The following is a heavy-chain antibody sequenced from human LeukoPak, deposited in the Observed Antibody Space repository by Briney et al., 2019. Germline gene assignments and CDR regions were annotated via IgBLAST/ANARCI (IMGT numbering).Heavy chain of an antibody. CDR3: ARGYQYDTGGYYHHWFDP. D-gene: IGHD3-22*01. Sequence: GASVKVSCKASGYTFTTFDINWVRQATGQGLEWMGWMNPNSGNSDYAQKFQGRVTMTRNTSISTAYMELSSLRSEDTAVYYCARGYQYDTGGYYHHWFDPWGQGTLVTVSS. CDR1: GYTFTTFD. V-gene: IGHV1-8*01. J-gene: IGHJ5*02. CDR2: MNPNSGNS.